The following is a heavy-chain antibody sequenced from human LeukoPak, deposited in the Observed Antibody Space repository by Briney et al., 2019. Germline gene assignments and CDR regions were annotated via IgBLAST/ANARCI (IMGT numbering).Heavy chain of an antibody. D-gene: IGHD2-8*01. CDR3: ARDLGIVLMVYAPPWAFDI. J-gene: IGHJ3*02. V-gene: IGHV1-2*02. CDR1: GYTFTGYY. CDR2: INPNSGGT. Sequence: ASVKVSCKASGYTFTGYYMHWVRQAPGQGLEWMGWINPNSGGTNYAQKFQGRVTMTRDTSISTAYMELSRLRSDDTAVYYCARDLGIVLMVYAPPWAFDIWGQGTMVTVSS.